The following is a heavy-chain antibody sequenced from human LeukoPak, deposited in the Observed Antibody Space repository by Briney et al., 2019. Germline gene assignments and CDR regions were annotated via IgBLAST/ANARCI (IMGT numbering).Heavy chain of an antibody. CDR2: IRSKTHGGTT. CDR1: GFTFSKTW. D-gene: IGHD3-10*01. V-gene: IGHV3-49*04. Sequence: GGSLRLSCAASGFTFSKTWMSWVRQAPGKGLEWVGFIRSKTHGGTTEYAASVKGRFIISRDDSRSIAYLQMNSLKTEDTAVYYCTRAPSLSWFDPWGQGTLVTVSS. J-gene: IGHJ5*02. CDR3: TRAPSLSWFDP.